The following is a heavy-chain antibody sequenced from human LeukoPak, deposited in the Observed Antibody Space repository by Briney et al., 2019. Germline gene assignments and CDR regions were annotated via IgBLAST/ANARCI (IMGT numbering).Heavy chain of an antibody. CDR1: GGSISRYY. CDR2: IYSDGTI. CDR3: ARGDYYYYMDV. V-gene: IGHV4-4*07. Sequence: SETLSLTCTVSGGSISRYYWSWIRQPAGKGLEWIGRIYSDGTITYNPSLQSRLTMSIDTSKNQFSLKLSSVTAADTAVYYCARGDYYYYMDVWGKGTTVTVSS. J-gene: IGHJ6*03.